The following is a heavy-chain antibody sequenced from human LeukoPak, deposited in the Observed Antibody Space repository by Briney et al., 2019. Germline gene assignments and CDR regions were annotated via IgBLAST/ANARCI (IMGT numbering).Heavy chain of an antibody. CDR3: AREMITMIDYYYMDV. Sequence: SVKVSCKASGGTFSSYAISWVRQAPGQGLEWIGRIIPIFGTANYAQKFQGRVTITTDESTSTACMELSSLRSEDTAVYYCAREMITMIDYYYMDVWGKGTTVTVSS. CDR1: GGTFSSYA. CDR2: IIPIFGTA. J-gene: IGHJ6*03. V-gene: IGHV1-69*05. D-gene: IGHD3-22*01.